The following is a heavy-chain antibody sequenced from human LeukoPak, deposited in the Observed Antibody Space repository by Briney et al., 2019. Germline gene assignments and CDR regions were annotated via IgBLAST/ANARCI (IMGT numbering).Heavy chain of an antibody. CDR1: GFTFSSYG. CDR3: AKDEYYYGSGELDY. J-gene: IGHJ4*02. D-gene: IGHD3-10*01. Sequence: GGSLRLSCAASGFTFSSYGMHWVRQAPGKGLEWVAVISYDGSNKYYADSEKGRFTISRYNSKNTLYLQMNSLRAEDTAVYYCAKDEYYYGSGELDYWGQGTLVTVSS. V-gene: IGHV3-30*18. CDR2: ISYDGSNK.